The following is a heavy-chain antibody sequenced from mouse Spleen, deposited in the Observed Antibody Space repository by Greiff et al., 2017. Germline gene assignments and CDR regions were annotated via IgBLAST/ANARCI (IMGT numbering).Heavy chain of an antibody. D-gene: IGHD1-1*01. Sequence: EVMLVESGGGLVKLGGSLKLSCAASGFTFSSYAMSWVRQTPEKRLEWVATISSGGGNTYYPDSVKGRFTISRDNAKNTLYLQMSSLKSEDTAMYYCARQTYGSSHVFAYWGQGTLVTVSA. V-gene: IGHV5-9*01. J-gene: IGHJ3*01. CDR3: ARQTYGSSHVFAY. CDR1: GFTFSSYA. CDR2: ISSGGGNT.